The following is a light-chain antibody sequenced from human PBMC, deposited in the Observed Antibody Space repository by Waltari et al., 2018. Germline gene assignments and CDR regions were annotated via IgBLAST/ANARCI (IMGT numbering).Light chain of an antibody. CDR2: DVT. Sequence: QSALTQPRSVSGSPGHSVTLSCTGTSSDVGGDTYVSWYQPHPGKAPKLMIYDVTKRPSGVPGRFSGSKSGNTASLTISGLQAEDEADYFCCSYAGTSTFHVIFGGGTTLTVL. V-gene: IGLV2-11*01. CDR1: SSDVGGDTY. CDR3: CSYAGTSTFHVI. J-gene: IGLJ2*01.